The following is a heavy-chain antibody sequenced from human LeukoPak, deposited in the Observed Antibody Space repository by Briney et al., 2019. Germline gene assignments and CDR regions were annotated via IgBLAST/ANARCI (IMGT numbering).Heavy chain of an antibody. Sequence: PGRSLRPSSAASGFTFDDYAMRCVRPAPGRGLGWVSGTRWHSGSTGYVDSVKGRFTISRDNAKNSLHLQMNSLRAEDTALYYCAKDMEGTYYYYGMDVWGQGTTVTVSS. CDR2: TRWHSGST. CDR1: GFTFDDYA. V-gene: IGHV3-9*01. J-gene: IGHJ6*02. CDR3: AKDMEGTYYYYGMDV. D-gene: IGHD1-1*01.